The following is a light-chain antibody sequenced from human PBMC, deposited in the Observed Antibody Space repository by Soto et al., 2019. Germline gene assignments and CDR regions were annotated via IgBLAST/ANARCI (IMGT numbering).Light chain of an antibody. CDR1: SSDIGGYNY. Sequence: QSALTQPPSASGSPGQSVTISCTGGSSDIGGYNYVSWYQQRPGKVPRLIIYEVTKRPSGVPDRFSGSKSGNTASLTVSGLQADDEADYYCCSYAGSNNHYSFGPGTKSPS. CDR2: EVT. CDR3: CSYAGSNNHYS. J-gene: IGLJ1*01. V-gene: IGLV2-8*01.